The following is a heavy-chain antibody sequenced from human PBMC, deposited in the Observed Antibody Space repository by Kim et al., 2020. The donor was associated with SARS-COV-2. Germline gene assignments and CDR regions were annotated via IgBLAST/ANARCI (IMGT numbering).Heavy chain of an antibody. D-gene: IGHD3-10*01. Sequence: GGSLRLSCAASGFTFSNYAMSWVRQAPGKGLEWVSAITYSGGSTYYADSVKGRFTISRDNSKNTLYLQMNSLRAEDTAVYYCARDYYGSGSFYPDFWGQGTLVTVSS. CDR2: ITYSGGST. CDR1: GFTFSNYA. V-gene: IGHV3-23*01. CDR3: ARDYYGSGSFYPDF. J-gene: IGHJ4*02.